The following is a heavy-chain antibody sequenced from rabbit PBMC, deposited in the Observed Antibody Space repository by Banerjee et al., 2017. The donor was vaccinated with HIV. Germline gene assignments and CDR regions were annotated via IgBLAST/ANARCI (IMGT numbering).Heavy chain of an antibody. D-gene: IGHD3-3*01. CDR2: IYTGSSGST. Sequence: QSLEESGGDLVKPGASLTLTCTASGLDFSSSYWICWVRQAPGKGLEWIGCIYTGSSGSTYYATWAKGRFTFSKTSSTTVTLQMTSLTAADTATYFCARRFALWGQGTLVTVS. J-gene: IGHJ3*01. CDR1: GLDFSSSYW. CDR3: ARRFAL. V-gene: IGHV1S40*01.